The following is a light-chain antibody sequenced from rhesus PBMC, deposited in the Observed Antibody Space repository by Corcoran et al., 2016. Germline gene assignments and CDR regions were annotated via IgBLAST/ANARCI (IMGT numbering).Light chain of an antibody. CDR2: KSS. CDR1: QRFSSW. CDR3: QQYNIAPRT. Sequence: DIQMTQSPSPLSASVGDKVTIICQASQRFSSWLAWYQQKPGKAPKPLIYKSSDLESGAHSRFSGIGSGTDFTRTISSLQPEKFATYYCQQYNIAPRTFGQGTKVEIK. V-gene: IGKV1-16*01. J-gene: IGKJ1*01.